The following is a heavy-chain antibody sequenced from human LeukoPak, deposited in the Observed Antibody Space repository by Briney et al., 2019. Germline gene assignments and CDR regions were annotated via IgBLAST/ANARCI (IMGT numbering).Heavy chain of an antibody. V-gene: IGHV1-69*01. CDR2: IIPIFGTA. Sequence: SVKVSCKASGGTFSSYAISWVRQAPGQGLEWMGGIIPIFGTANYAQKFQGRVTITADESTSTAYMELSSLRSEDTAVYYCARDRDFWSGYDEVVGAFDIWGQGTMVTVSS. J-gene: IGHJ3*02. CDR3: ARDRDFWSGYDEVVGAFDI. D-gene: IGHD3-3*01. CDR1: GGTFSSYA.